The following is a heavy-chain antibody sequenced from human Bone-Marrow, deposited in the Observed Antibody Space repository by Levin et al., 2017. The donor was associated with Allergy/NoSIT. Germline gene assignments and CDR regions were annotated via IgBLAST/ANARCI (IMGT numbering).Heavy chain of an antibody. V-gene: IGHV3-23*01. D-gene: IGHD4-23*01. Sequence: PGGSLRLSCAASGFTFSNYAMNWVRQAPGKGLEWVSTVSARGDKTYYADSVKGRFTLSRDNSKNTLDLQMNSLRADDTAIYYCTKDYGGSSGGWFFDLWGRGILVPVSS. CDR3: TKDYGGSSGGWFFDL. J-gene: IGHJ2*01. CDR2: VSARGDKT. CDR1: GFTFSNYA.